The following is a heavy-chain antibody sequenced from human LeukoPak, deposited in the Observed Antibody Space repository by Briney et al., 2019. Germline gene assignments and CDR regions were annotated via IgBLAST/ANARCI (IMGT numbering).Heavy chain of an antibody. CDR2: ISSSSTYK. CDR3: AREGGADLGYYYMDV. Sequence: GGSLRLSCAASGFTFSSYSMNWVRQAPGKGLEWVSSISSSSTYKYYADSVKGRFTISRDNARNSLYLEMNNLRAEDTAVYYCAREGGADLGYYYMDVWGKGTTVTVSS. J-gene: IGHJ6*03. V-gene: IGHV3-21*06. CDR1: GFTFSSYS. D-gene: IGHD2-21*02.